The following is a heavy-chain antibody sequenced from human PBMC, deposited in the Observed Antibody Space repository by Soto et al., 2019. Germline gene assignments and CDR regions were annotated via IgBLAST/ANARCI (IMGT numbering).Heavy chain of an antibody. Sequence: ASVKVSCTASGYTFTGYYMHWVRQAPGQGLEWMGWINPNSGGTNYAQKFQGWVTMTRDTSISTAYMELSRLRSDDTAVYYCARAGTLLRFLEWFHFDYWGQGTLVTVSS. CDR2: INPNSGGT. V-gene: IGHV1-2*04. CDR1: GYTFTGYY. CDR3: ARAGTLLRFLEWFHFDY. J-gene: IGHJ4*02. D-gene: IGHD3-3*01.